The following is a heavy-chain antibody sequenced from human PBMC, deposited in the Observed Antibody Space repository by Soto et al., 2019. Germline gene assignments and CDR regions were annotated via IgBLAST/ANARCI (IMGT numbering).Heavy chain of an antibody. V-gene: IGHV3-21*01. CDR1: GFTFTSYN. Sequence: PGGSLRLSCAASGFTFTSYNMNWVRQAPGKGLEWVSSISTSGNYIYYADSVKGRFTISRDNAKKSLYLHMNSLRAEDTAVYFCARDPFYYDFWSAYSDCWGQGTLVTVSS. J-gene: IGHJ4*02. D-gene: IGHD3-3*01. CDR3: ARDPFYYDFWSAYSDC. CDR2: ISTSGNYI.